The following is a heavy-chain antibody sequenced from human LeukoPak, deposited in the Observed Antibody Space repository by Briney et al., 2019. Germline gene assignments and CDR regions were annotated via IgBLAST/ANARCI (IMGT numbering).Heavy chain of an antibody. CDR3: ARLNVGSSRLGDFDY. J-gene: IGHJ4*02. CDR1: GGSISSSSYY. Sequence: AETLSLTCTVSGGSISSSSYYWGWIRQPPGRGLEWIGSIYYSGSTYYNPSLRSRVTISVDTSKNQFSLKLSSVTAADTAVYYCARLNVGSSRLGDFDYWGQGTLVTVSS. D-gene: IGHD6-6*01. CDR2: IYYSGST. V-gene: IGHV4-39*01.